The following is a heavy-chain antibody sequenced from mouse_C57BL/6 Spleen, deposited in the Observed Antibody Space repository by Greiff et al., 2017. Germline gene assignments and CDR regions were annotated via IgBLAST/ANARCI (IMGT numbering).Heavy chain of an antibody. CDR3: ERYYYGSRYYFDY. Sequence: EVQLQQSGPELVKPGASVKISCKASGYTFTDYYMNWVKQSHGKSLEWIGDINPNNGGTSYNQKFKGKATLTVDKSSSTAYMELRSLTSEDSAVYYCERYYYGSRYYFDYWGQGTTLTVSS. CDR1: GYTFTDYY. D-gene: IGHD1-1*01. CDR2: INPNNGGT. J-gene: IGHJ2*01. V-gene: IGHV1-26*01.